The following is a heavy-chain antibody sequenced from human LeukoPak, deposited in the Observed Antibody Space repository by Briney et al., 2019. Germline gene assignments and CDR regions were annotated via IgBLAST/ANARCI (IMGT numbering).Heavy chain of an antibody. CDR1: GFTLTYYA. D-gene: IGHD4-23*01. J-gene: IGHJ4*02. CDR3: ARSSYDYGGIEGPFDY. Sequence: GGSLRLSCAPSGFTLTYYAMHWVRQAPGKGLEWVAVTSYDGNKKYYADSVKGRFTISRDSSKNTLYLQMSSLRAEDTAVYYCARSSYDYGGIEGPFDYWGQGTLVTVSS. CDR2: TSYDGNKK. V-gene: IGHV3-30*15.